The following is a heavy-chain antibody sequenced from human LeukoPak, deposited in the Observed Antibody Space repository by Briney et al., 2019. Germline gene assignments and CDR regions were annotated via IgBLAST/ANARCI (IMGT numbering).Heavy chain of an antibody. CDR3: ARAPSEIGGYYPEYFRH. V-gene: IGHV3-74*01. D-gene: IGHD3-22*01. J-gene: IGHJ1*01. CDR2: IKSDGRT. Sequence: GGSLRLSCAASGFTLSSYWMHWVRQAPGKGLVWVSRIKSDGRTNYADSVKGRFAISRDNAKNTVSLQMNSLRAEDTGVYYCARAPSEIGGYYPEYFRHWGQGTLVIVSS. CDR1: GFTLSSYW.